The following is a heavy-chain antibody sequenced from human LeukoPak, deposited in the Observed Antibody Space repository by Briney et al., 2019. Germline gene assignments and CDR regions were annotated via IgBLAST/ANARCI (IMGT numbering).Heavy chain of an antibody. CDR3: GSHYYDY. V-gene: IGHV3-15*01. CDR1: GFTFVNDW. Sequence: GGSLRLSCAASGFTFVNDWMHWVRQAPGKGLECVSRIKSKSDGGTTDYAAPVKGRFMISRDDSKNTLYLQMNSLKAEDTAVYYCGSHYYDYWSLGTLVTVSS. CDR2: IKSKSDGGTT. D-gene: IGHD3-3*01. J-gene: IGHJ4*02.